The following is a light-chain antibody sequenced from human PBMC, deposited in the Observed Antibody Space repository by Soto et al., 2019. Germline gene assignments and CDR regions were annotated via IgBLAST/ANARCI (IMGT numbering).Light chain of an antibody. CDR2: GAS. V-gene: IGKV3-15*01. J-gene: IGKJ1*01. CDR3: QQYSNWPRT. CDR1: QSVSSN. Sequence: EIVMTQSPDTLSVSPGERATLSCRASQSVSSNLAWYQQKSGQAPRLLIYGASTRATGIPARFSGSGSGTEFTLTISSLQSEDFAVYYCQQYSNWPRTFGQGTKVEIK.